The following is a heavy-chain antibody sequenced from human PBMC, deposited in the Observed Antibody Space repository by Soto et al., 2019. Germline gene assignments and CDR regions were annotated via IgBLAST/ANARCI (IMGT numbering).Heavy chain of an antibody. V-gene: IGHV1-8*01. CDR1: GYTFTSYD. J-gene: IGHJ4*02. Sequence: QVQLVQSGAEVKKPGASVKVSCKASGYTFTSYDITWVRQATGQGLEWMGWMNPNSGNTGYAQQFQGRVTMTRNISISTAYMELSSLRSEDTVVYYCAREKLEYFDYWGQGTLVTGSS. D-gene: IGHD3-3*01. CDR3: AREKLEYFDY. CDR2: MNPNSGNT.